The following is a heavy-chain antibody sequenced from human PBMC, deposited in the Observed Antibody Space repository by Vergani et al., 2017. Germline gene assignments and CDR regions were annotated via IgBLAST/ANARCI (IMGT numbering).Heavy chain of an antibody. CDR1: GFTFSSYS. V-gene: IGHV3-48*01. Sequence: EVQLVESGGGLVQPGGSLRLSCAASGFTFSSYSMNWVRQAPGKGLEWVSYISSSSSTIYYADSVKGRFTISRDNAKNSLYLQMNSLRAEDTAVYYCARDGTYYDFWSGYFSRGIRPNAYYFDYWGQGTLVTVSS. CDR3: ARDGTYYDFWSGYFSRGIRPNAYYFDY. CDR2: ISSSSSTI. D-gene: IGHD3-3*01. J-gene: IGHJ4*02.